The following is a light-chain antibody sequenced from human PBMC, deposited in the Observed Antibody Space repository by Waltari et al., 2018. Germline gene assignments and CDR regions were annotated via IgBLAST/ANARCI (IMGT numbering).Light chain of an antibody. J-gene: IGKJ5*01. Sequence: DIQLTQSPSFLSASVGDRVTITCRASQVISSYLAWYQQKPGNAPKLLMYSASTLQSGVPSRFSGSGSGTEFALTISSLQPDDFATYYCQQFNSYPITFGQGTRLEIK. V-gene: IGKV1-9*01. CDR3: QQFNSYPIT. CDR1: QVISSY. CDR2: SAS.